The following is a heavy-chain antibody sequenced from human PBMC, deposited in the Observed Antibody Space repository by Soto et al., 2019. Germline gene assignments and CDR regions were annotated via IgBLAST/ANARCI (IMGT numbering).Heavy chain of an antibody. CDR1: GYSFTSYW. CDR2: IYPGDSDT. V-gene: IGHV5-51*01. CDR3: ARALYGDYSHYYYYYMDV. D-gene: IGHD4-17*01. Sequence: PGESLKISCKGSGYSFTSYWIGWVRQMPGKGLEWMGIIYPGDSDTRYSPSFQGQVTISADKSISTAYLQWSSLKASDTAMYYCARALYGDYSHYYYYYMDVWGKGTTVTVSS. J-gene: IGHJ6*03.